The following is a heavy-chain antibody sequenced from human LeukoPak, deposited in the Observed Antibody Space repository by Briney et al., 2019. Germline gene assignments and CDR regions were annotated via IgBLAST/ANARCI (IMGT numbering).Heavy chain of an antibody. CDR1: GFSFSSYG. CDR2: ISYTGSNE. D-gene: IGHD3-22*01. CDR3: AKGHYDSSGYYFDY. J-gene: IGHJ4*02. V-gene: IGHV3-30*18. Sequence: GGSLRLSCAASGFSFSSYGMHWVRQAPGKGLEWVAVISYTGSNEYYPDSVKGRFTISRDNSKNTLYLQMNSLRAEDTAVYYCAKGHYDSSGYYFDYWGQGTLVTVSS.